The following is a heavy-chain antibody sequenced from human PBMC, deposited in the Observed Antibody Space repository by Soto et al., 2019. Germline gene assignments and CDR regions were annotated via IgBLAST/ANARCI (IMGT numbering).Heavy chain of an antibody. CDR3: ARVVVAATPDYSGMDV. J-gene: IGHJ6*02. CDR1: GFTFSSYS. CDR2: ISYDGSNK. D-gene: IGHD2-15*01. Sequence: GGSLRLSGAASGFTFSSYSMHWVRQAPGKGLEWVAVISYDGSNKYYADSVKGRFTISRDNSKNTLYLQMNSLRAEDTAVYYCARVVVAATPDYSGMDVWGQGTKVTVSS. V-gene: IGHV3-30-3*01.